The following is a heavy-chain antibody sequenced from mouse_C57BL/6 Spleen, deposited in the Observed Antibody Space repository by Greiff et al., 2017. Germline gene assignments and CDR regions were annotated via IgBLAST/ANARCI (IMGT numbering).Heavy chain of an antibody. CDR3: ASGGLYYGYGGGYFDV. CDR2: IYPGDGDT. J-gene: IGHJ1*03. CDR1: GYAFSSSW. D-gene: IGHD2-2*01. Sequence: QVQLQQSGPELVKPGASVKISCKASGYAFSSSWMNWVKQRPGKGLEWIGRIYPGDGDTNYNGKFKGKATLTADKSSSTAYMQLSSLTSEDSAVYFCASGGLYYGYGGGYFDVWGTGTTVTVSS. V-gene: IGHV1-82*01.